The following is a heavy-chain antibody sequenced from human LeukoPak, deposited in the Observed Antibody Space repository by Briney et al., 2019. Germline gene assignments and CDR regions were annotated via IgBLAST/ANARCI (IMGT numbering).Heavy chain of an antibody. CDR2: INPSGGST. CDR3: ARVVTRTYYDILTGVDY. V-gene: IGHV1-46*01. J-gene: IGHJ4*02. D-gene: IGHD3-9*01. Sequence: ASVKVSCKASGYTFTSYYMHWVRQAPGQGLEWMGIINPSGGSTSYAQKFQGRVTMTRDMSTSTVYMELSSLRSDDTAVYYCARVVTRTYYDILTGVDYWGQGTLVTVSS. CDR1: GYTFTSYY.